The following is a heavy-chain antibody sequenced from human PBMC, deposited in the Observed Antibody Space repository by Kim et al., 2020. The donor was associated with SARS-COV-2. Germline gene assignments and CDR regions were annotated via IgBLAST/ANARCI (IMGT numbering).Heavy chain of an antibody. J-gene: IGHJ4*02. D-gene: IGHD6-19*01. V-gene: IGHV3-30*03. CDR3: ATISETGYSSGWYYFDY. Sequence: VKGRFTISRDNSKNTLYLQMNSLRAEDTAVYYCATISETGYSSGWYYFDYWGQGTLVTVSS.